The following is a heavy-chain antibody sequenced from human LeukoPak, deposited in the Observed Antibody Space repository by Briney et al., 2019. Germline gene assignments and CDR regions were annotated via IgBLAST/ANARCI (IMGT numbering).Heavy chain of an antibody. Sequence: PSETLSLTCTVSGGSISSSSYYWSWIRQPPGKGLEWIGYIYYSGSTNYNPSLKSRVTISVDTSKNQFSLKLSSVTAADTAVYYCARVAKQQLFVYYYYYMDVWGKGTTVTVSS. D-gene: IGHD6-13*01. V-gene: IGHV4-61*01. CDR2: IYYSGST. J-gene: IGHJ6*03. CDR1: GGSISSSSYY. CDR3: ARVAKQQLFVYYYYYMDV.